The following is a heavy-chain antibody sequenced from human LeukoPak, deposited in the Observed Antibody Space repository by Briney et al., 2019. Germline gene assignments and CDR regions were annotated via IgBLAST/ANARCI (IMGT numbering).Heavy chain of an antibody. Sequence: ASVKVSCKASGYTFNSYDITWVRQAPGQGLEWMGWTSAYNGNTNYAQKVQGRVTMTTDTSTSTAYMGLRSLRSDDTAVYYCARVSHYYGSEIEYWGQGTLVAVSS. D-gene: IGHD3-10*01. CDR3: ARVSHYYGSEIEY. CDR1: GYTFNSYD. CDR2: TSAYNGNT. J-gene: IGHJ4*02. V-gene: IGHV1-18*01.